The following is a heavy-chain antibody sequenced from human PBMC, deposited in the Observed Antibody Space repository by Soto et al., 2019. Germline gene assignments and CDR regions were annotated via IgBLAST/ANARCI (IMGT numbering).Heavy chain of an antibody. D-gene: IGHD4-4*01. CDR3: ARLGTTMVTPYDY. CDR1: GYNFTNYW. CDR2: IDPRDSYT. Sequence: GESLKISCKGSGYNFTNYWISWVRQKPGKGVEWMGRIDPRDSYTNYSPSFQGHVTMSVDKSISTAYLQWSSLKASDTAMYYCARLGTTMVTPYDYWGQGTLVTVSS. J-gene: IGHJ4*02. V-gene: IGHV5-10-1*01.